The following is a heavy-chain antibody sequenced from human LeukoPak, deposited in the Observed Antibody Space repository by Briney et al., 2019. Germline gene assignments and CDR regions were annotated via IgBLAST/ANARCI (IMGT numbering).Heavy chain of an antibody. CDR3: ARQYYDFCSGSYFGTLYFDF. Sequence: GESLKISCKGSGYSFTSYWIGWVRQMPGKGLEWMGIIYPGDSDTKYSPSFQGQVTISADTSIDTAYLQWSSLKDSDTAMYFCARQYYDFCSGSYFGTLYFDFWGQGTLVTVS. CDR2: IYPGDSDT. D-gene: IGHD3-3*01. CDR1: GYSFTSYW. J-gene: IGHJ4*02. V-gene: IGHV5-51*01.